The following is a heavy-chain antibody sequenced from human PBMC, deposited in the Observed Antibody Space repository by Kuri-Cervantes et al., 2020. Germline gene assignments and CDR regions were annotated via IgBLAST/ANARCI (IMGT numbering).Heavy chain of an antibody. V-gene: IGHV3-21*01. CDR3: ARGQGAILALLDI. D-gene: IGHD3-3*01. CDR2: ISSSSSYI. CDR1: GFTFSSYS. Sequence: GESLKISCAASGFTFSSYSMNWVRQAPGKGLEWVSSISSSSSYIYYADSVKGRFTISRDNAKNSLYLQMNSLRAEDTAVYYCARGQGAILALLDIWGQGTTVTVSS. J-gene: IGHJ6*02.